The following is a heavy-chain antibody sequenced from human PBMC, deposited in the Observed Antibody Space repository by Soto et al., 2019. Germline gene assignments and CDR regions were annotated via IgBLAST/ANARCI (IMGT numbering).Heavy chain of an antibody. CDR3: AKDGIVVVTAINY. J-gene: IGHJ4*02. CDR1: GFTFSRYV. CDR2: ISTSGGST. Sequence: GGSLTLSCAASGFTFSRYVMSCVRQAPGKGLEWVSSISTSGGSTYYTDSVKGRFTISRDNSKNTLYLQMNSLRAEDTAIYYCAKDGIVVVTAINYWGQGTLVTVSS. D-gene: IGHD2-21*02. V-gene: IGHV3-23*01.